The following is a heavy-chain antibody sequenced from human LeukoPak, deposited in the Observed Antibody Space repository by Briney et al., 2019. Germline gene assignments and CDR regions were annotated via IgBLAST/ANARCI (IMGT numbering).Heavy chain of an antibody. Sequence: KSGGSLRLSCAASGFTFSSYSMNWVRQAPGKGLEWVSSISSSSSYIYYADSVKGRFTISRDNDKNSLCLQMNSLRAEDTAVYYCARDSSSTLNWFDPWGQGTLVTVSS. V-gene: IGHV3-21*01. CDR3: ARDSSSTLNWFDP. CDR1: GFTFSSYS. CDR2: ISSSSSYI. D-gene: IGHD6-6*01. J-gene: IGHJ5*02.